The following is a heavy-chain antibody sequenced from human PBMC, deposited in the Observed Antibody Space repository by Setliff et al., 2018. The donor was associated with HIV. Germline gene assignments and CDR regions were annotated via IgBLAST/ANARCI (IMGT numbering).Heavy chain of an antibody. CDR3: ARARRDASGYWGHFFYYMDV. CDR1: GFTFRDYL. CDR2: INQDGSEK. D-gene: IGHD3-22*01. V-gene: IGHV3-7*03. J-gene: IGHJ6*03. Sequence: GGSLRLSCGASGFTFRDYLMIWVRQAPGKGLECVANINQDGSEKYHVGSVKGRFTISRDNAKSSLYLQMSSLTADDTAAYYCARARRDASGYWGHFFYYMDVWGKGTTGTV.